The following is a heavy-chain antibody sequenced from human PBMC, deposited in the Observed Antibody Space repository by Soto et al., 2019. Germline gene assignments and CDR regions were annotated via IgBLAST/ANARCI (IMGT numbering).Heavy chain of an antibody. CDR3: AKDRDPYYYYYLMDV. CDR2: MSYDGSKI. Sequence: HPGGSLRLSCEASGFAFDTYGMHWIRQGAGQGLEWVATMSYDGSKIYYRDSVRGRFSISRDDSKRTLYLQMNSLRAEDTAVYYFAKDRDPYYYYYLMDVWGQGTTVTFSS. CDR1: GFAFDTYG. V-gene: IGHV3-30*18. J-gene: IGHJ6*02.